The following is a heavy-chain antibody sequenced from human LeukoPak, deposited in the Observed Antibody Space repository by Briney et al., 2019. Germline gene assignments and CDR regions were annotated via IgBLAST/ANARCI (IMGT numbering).Heavy chain of an antibody. CDR3: AKDTVDAATSGSYMDV. J-gene: IGHJ6*03. CDR1: GFTFDDYT. Sequence: GGSLRLSCAASGFTFDDYTMHWVRQAPGKGLEWVSLISWDGGSTYYADSVKGRFAISRDNSKNSLYLLMNSLRTEDTALYYCAKDTVDAATSGSYMDVWGKGTTVTVSS. V-gene: IGHV3-43*01. D-gene: IGHD2-15*01. CDR2: ISWDGGST.